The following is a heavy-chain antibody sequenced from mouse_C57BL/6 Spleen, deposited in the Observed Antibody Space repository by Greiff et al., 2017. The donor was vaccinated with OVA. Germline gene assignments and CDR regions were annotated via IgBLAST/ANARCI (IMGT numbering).Heavy chain of an antibody. D-gene: IGHD6-5*01. V-gene: IGHV1-82*01. J-gene: IGHJ4*01. Sequence: QVQLQQSGPELVKPGASVKISCAASGYAFSSSWMYWVQQRPGKGLEWVGRIYPGDGDTYYNGKFKGKDTLTADKSSSNAYMQLSSLTSEDSAVDFCARGLWPYYAMDYWGQGTSVTVSS. CDR2: IYPGDGDT. CDR3: ARGLWPYYAMDY. CDR1: GYAFSSSW.